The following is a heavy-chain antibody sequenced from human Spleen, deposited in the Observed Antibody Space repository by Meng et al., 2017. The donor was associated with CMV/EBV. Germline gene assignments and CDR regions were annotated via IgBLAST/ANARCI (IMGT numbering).Heavy chain of an antibody. Sequence: ASVKVSCKASGYTFTRYYMHWVRQAPGQGLEWLGTINPSGGATTYAQKFQGRVTMTRDTSTSTDYMELSSLRSEDTAVYYCARVSSGSYWGAFDIWGQGTMVTVSS. CDR3: ARVSSGSYWGAFDI. D-gene: IGHD1-26*01. CDR2: INPSGGAT. CDR1: GYTFTRYY. V-gene: IGHV1-46*01. J-gene: IGHJ3*02.